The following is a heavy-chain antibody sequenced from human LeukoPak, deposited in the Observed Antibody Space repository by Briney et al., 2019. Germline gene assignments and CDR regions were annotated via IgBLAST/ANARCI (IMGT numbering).Heavy chain of an antibody. D-gene: IGHD2-8*01. CDR2: ISLTGLT. V-gene: IGHV4-4*02. Sequence: PSGTLSLTCGVSGGSISNTNWWSWVRQPPGQGLEWIGEISLTGLTHYDPSLESRVTVSLDKSKNQLSLNLTSVTAADTAVYYCSRENGAFSPFGYWGQGTLVTVLS. CDR3: SRENGAFSPFGY. CDR1: GGSISNTNW. J-gene: IGHJ4*02.